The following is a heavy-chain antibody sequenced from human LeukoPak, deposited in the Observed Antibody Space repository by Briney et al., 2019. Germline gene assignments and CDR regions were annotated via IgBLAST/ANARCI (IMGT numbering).Heavy chain of an antibody. V-gene: IGHV3-30*03. J-gene: IGHJ4*02. CDR3: ARDVSHNIVVVPAAIYY. Sequence: PGGSLRLSCAASGFTFSSYGMHWVRQAPGKGLEWVAVISYDGSNKYYADSVKGRFTISRDNSKNTLYLQMNSLRAEDTAVYYCARDVSHNIVVVPAAIYYWGQGTLVTVSS. CDR1: GFTFSSYG. CDR2: ISYDGSNK. D-gene: IGHD2-2*02.